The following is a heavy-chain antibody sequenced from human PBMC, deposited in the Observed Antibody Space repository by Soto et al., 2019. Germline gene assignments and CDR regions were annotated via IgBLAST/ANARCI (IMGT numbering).Heavy chain of an antibody. J-gene: IGHJ5*02. CDR3: ARGDGDTVTPDHNWFDP. CDR2: IYHSGST. Sequence: QVQLQESGPGLVKPSGTLSLTCAVSGGSISSSNWWSWVRQPPGKGLEWIGEIYHSGSTNYNPSLKCRVTISVDKSKNQFSLKLSSVTAADTAVYYCARGDGDTVTPDHNWFDPWCQGTLVTVSS. D-gene: IGHD4-17*01. CDR1: GGSISSSNW. V-gene: IGHV4-4*02.